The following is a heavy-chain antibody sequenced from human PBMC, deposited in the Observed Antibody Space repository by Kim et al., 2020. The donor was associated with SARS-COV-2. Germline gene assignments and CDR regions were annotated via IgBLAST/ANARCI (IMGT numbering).Heavy chain of an antibody. Sequence: YTNYSPSFQGHVTISADKSISTAYLQWSSLKASDTAMYYCASHSGWYLDPWGQGTLVTVSS. J-gene: IGHJ5*02. CDR3: ASHSGWYLDP. CDR2: YT. V-gene: IGHV5-10-1*01. D-gene: IGHD6-19*01.